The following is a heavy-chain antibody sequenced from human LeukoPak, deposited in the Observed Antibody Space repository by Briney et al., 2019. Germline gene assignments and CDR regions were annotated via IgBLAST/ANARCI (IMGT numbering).Heavy chain of an antibody. J-gene: IGHJ6*02. CDR3: AKDNGNLTIYYYYGMDV. CDR1: GFTFGSYG. V-gene: IGHV3-30*18. D-gene: IGHD4/OR15-4a*01. Sequence: PGGSLRLSCAASGFTFGSYGMHWVRQAPGKGLEWVAVISYDGSNKYYADSVKGRFTISRDNSKNTLYLQMNGLRAEDTAVYYCAKDNGNLTIYYYYGMDVWGQGTTVTVSS. CDR2: ISYDGSNK.